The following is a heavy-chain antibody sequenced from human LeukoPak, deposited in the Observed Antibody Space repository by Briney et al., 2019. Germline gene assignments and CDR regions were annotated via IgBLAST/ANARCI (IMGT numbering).Heavy chain of an antibody. CDR2: ISGGGGST. CDR1: GFTFSNYA. CDR3: EKNPYYDFWSGSSNWFDP. V-gene: IGHV3-23*01. J-gene: IGHJ5*02. D-gene: IGHD3-3*01. Sequence: GGSLRLSCAASGFTFSNYAMNWVRQAPGKGLEWVTGISGGGGSTYYADSVKGRFTISRDNSKNTLDLQMNSLRAEDTAVYYCEKNPYYDFWSGSSNWFDPWGQGALVTVSS.